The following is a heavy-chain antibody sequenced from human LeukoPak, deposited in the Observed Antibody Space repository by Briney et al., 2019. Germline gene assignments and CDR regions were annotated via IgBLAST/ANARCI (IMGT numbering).Heavy chain of an antibody. Sequence: PSETLSLTCTVSGGSISSSSYYWGWLRQPPGKGLEWIGRIYYSGSTYYNPSLKSRVTISVDTSKNQFSLKLSSVTAADTAVYYCARERIAARPGIDYWGQGTLVTVSS. D-gene: IGHD6-6*01. V-gene: IGHV4-39*01. J-gene: IGHJ4*02. CDR2: IYYSGST. CDR1: GGSISSSSYY. CDR3: ARERIAARPGIDY.